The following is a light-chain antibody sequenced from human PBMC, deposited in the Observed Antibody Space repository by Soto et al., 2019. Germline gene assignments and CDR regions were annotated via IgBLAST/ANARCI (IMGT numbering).Light chain of an antibody. CDR2: EDS. J-gene: IGLJ2*01. V-gene: IGLV3-1*01. Sequence: SYELTQPPSVSVSPGQTASITCSGNKLGDKYACWYQQKPGQSPRLVIYEDSKRPSGIPERFSGSNSGNTATLTISGTQAMDEADYYCQAWDSSTVIFGGGTKVTVL. CDR3: QAWDSSTVI. CDR1: KLGDKY.